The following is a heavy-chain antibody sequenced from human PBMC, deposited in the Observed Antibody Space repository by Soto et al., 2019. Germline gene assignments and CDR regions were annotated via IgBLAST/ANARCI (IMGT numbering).Heavy chain of an antibody. CDR2: IYHSGST. V-gene: IGHV4-30-2*01. D-gene: IGHD4-4*01. J-gene: IGHJ6*02. Sequence: QLQLQESGSGLVKPSQTLSLTCAVSGGSISSGGYSWSWIRQPPGKGLEWIGYIYHSGSTYYNPSLKSRVTISVDWSKNQFSLKLSSVTAADTAVYYCARVNSNPMYYYGMDVWGQGTTVTVSS. CDR3: ARVNSNPMYYYGMDV. CDR1: GGSISSGGYS.